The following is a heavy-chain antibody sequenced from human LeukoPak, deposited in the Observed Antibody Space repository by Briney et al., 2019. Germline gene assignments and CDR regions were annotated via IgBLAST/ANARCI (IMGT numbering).Heavy chain of an antibody. CDR1: GFTVSSYA. CDR3: AKASNYDFWSGYPDYYFDY. Sequence: GGPLRLSCAASGFTVSSYAMSWVRQAPEKGLEWVSTISGSGVSTYYADSVKGRFTISRDNSKNTLYLQMNSLRAEDTAIYYCAKASNYDFWSGYPDYYFDYWGQGTLVTVSS. CDR2: ISGSGVST. V-gene: IGHV3-23*01. J-gene: IGHJ4*02. D-gene: IGHD3-3*01.